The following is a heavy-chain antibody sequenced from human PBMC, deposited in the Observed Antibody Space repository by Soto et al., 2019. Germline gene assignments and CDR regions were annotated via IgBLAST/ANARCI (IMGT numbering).Heavy chain of an antibody. D-gene: IGHD1-1*01. CDR2: ISYDGSD. Sequence: QMQLVESGGGVVQPGRSLRLSCVASGFPFREFGMHWVRQAPGKGLEWVALISYDGSDYADSVKGRFTISRDDSRDTLFLHMENLRPDDTGVYYSARRWNYYLDLWGQGTLVAVSS. CDR3: ARRWNYYLDL. V-gene: IGHV3-33*05. J-gene: IGHJ4*02. CDR1: GFPFREFG.